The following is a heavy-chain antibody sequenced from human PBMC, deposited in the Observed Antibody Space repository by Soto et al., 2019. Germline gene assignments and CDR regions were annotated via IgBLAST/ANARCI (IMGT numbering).Heavy chain of an antibody. Sequence: QVQLVQSGAEVKKPGSSVKVSCKASGGTFSSYTISWVRQAPGQGLEWMGRIIPILGIANYAQKFQGRVTITADKSTSTAYMELSSLRSEDTAVYYCARDLGYCSGGSCYSDFFRVGWFDPWGQGTLVTVSS. J-gene: IGHJ5*02. CDR1: GGTFSSYT. CDR3: ARDLGYCSGGSCYSDFFRVGWFDP. D-gene: IGHD2-15*01. CDR2: IIPILGIA. V-gene: IGHV1-69*08.